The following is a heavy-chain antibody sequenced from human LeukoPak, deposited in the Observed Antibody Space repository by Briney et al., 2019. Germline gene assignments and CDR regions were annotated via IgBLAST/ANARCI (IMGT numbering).Heavy chain of an antibody. Sequence: GESLKISCKGSGYSFTNYWIGWVRLMPGKGLEWMGTIYPGDSDTRYSPSFQGQVTISADKSISTAYLQWSSLKASDTAMYYCARRTDRSFWYLDYWGQGTLVTVSS. CDR3: ARRTDRSFWYLDY. CDR1: GYSFTNYW. V-gene: IGHV5-51*01. CDR2: IYPGDSDT. J-gene: IGHJ4*02.